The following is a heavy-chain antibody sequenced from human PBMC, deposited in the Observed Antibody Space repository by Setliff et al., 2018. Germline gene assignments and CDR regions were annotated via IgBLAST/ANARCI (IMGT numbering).Heavy chain of an antibody. J-gene: IGHJ4*02. D-gene: IGHD3-16*01. CDR3: ARLRGAFDY. Sequence: SETLSLTCAVYGGSFSGYYWSWIRQPPGKGLEWIGEINHSGSTNYNPSLKSRVTISVDTSKNQFSLRLNSATAADTAVYYCARLRGAFDYWGQGTLVTV. V-gene: IGHV4-34*01. CDR1: GGSFSGYY. CDR2: INHSGST.